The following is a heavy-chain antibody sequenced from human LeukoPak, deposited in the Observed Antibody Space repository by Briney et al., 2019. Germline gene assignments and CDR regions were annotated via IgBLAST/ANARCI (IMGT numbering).Heavy chain of an antibody. D-gene: IGHD4-17*01. Sequence: GGSLRLSCAASGFGFSIYNMNWLRQAPGKGLEWVSSISSGSSYIYYADSVKGRFTISRDNAKNSLYLQMNSLRAEDTAVYYCARVMTTVTKAFDYWGQGTLVTVSS. CDR1: GFGFSIYN. V-gene: IGHV3-21*01. CDR2: ISSGSSYI. CDR3: ARVMTTVTKAFDY. J-gene: IGHJ4*02.